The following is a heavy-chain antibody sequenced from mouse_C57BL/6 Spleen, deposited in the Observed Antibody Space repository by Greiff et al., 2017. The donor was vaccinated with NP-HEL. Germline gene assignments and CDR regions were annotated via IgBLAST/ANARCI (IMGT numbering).Heavy chain of an antibody. Sequence: QVQLQQSGAELVRPGTSVKVSCTASGYAFTNYLIEWVKQRPGQGLEWIGVINPGSGGTNYTEKFKGKATLTADKSSSTAYMQLSSLTSEDSAVYFCSRDYDYDERGFDYWGQGTTLTVSA. CDR1: GYAFTNYL. J-gene: IGHJ2*01. CDR2: INPGSGGT. D-gene: IGHD2-4*01. CDR3: SRDYDYDERGFDY. V-gene: IGHV1-54*01.